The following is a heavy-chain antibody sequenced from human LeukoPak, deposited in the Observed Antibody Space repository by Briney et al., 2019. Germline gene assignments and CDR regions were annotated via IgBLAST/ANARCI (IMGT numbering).Heavy chain of an antibody. V-gene: IGHV4-39*01. CDR3: ARSYYDFWSGYSSGFYYGMDV. Sequence: SETLSLTCAVYGGSFSGYYWGWIRQPPGKGLEWIGSIYYSGSTYYNPSLKSRVTISVDTSKNQFSLKLSSVTAADTAVYYCARSYYDFWSGYSSGFYYGMDVWGQGTTVTVSS. CDR2: IYYSGST. CDR1: GGSFSGYY. D-gene: IGHD3-3*01. J-gene: IGHJ6*02.